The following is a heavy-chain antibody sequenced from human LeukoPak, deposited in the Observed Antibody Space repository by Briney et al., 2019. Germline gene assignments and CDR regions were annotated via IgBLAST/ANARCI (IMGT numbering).Heavy chain of an antibody. D-gene: IGHD2-21*01. J-gene: IGHJ4*02. CDR2: INPKTGDT. V-gene: IGHV1-2*02. CDR1: GYTFTGYY. Sequence: ASVKVSCKASGYTFTGYYMHWVRQAPGQGLEWMGWINPKTGDTKYVDYLQSRVTLTRDTSISTAYMELHRLRSNDTAVYYCARQHILSGPQYWGQGTLVSVSS. CDR3: ARQHILSGPQY.